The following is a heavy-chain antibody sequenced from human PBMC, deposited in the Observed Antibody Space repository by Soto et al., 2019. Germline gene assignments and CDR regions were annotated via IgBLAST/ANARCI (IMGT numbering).Heavy chain of an antibody. CDR3: ATEPRRSIRGNTYVYFDL. Sequence: SQTLSLTCAISVDMVSSSSTAGNWLRQSPSRGLEWLGRTYFRSTWYSEVAVSLRGRISITSDTSRNHFSLQLGSVSPDDTAVYYCATEPRRSIRGNTYVYFDLWGQGVPVTVSS. D-gene: IGHD5-18*01. CDR1: VDMVSSSSTA. CDR2: TYFRSTWYS. J-gene: IGHJ4*02. V-gene: IGHV6-1*01.